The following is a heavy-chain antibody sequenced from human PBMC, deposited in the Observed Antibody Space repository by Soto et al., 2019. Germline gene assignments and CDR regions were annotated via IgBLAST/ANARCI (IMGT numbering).Heavy chain of an antibody. Sequence: PGGSLRLSCAASGFTFSSYAMSWVRQAPGKGLEWVSSISGSGGSTYYADSVKGRFTISRDNSKNTLYLQMNSLRAEDTAVYYCEKDFTGPLALALWGQGTLFTVSS. CDR1: GFTFSSYA. CDR2: ISGSGGST. D-gene: IGHD6-6*01. J-gene: IGHJ1*01. V-gene: IGHV3-23*01. CDR3: EKDFTGPLALAL.